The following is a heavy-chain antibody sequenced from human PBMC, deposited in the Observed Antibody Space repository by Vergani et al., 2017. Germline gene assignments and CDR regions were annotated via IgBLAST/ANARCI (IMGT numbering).Heavy chain of an antibody. CDR3: ARQRPGSGWSPGDFDD. CDR2: IYYSGRT. J-gene: IGHJ4*02. CDR1: ADSISSGSYS. D-gene: IGHD6-19*01. V-gene: IGHV4-39*01. Sequence: QLQLQQSGPGLVKPSETLFLTCTVSADSISSGSYSLCWIRQPPGKSLEWIGSIYYSGRTYYNPSLNSRVAISVDTSKNQFSLKVTSVTAAATAVYFCARQRPGSGWSPGDFDDWGQGILVTVSS.